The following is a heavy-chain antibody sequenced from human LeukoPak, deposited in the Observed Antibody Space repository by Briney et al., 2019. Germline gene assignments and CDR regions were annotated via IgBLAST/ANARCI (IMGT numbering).Heavy chain of an antibody. CDR3: ANSKVADFHY. V-gene: IGHV3-23*01. Sequence: QPGGSLRLSCTASGFTFNLYAMTWVRQAPGKGLEWVSAITGSGGSTYYADSVKGRFTISRDNSKNTVYLQMNSLRVDDTAVYYCANSKVADFHYWGQGTRVTVSS. D-gene: IGHD6-19*01. J-gene: IGHJ4*02. CDR1: GFTFNLYA. CDR2: ITGSGGST.